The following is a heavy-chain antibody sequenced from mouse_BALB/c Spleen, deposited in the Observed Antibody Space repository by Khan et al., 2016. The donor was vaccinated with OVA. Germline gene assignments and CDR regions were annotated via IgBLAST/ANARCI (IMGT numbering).Heavy chain of an antibody. Sequence: EVELVESGGDLVKPGGSLKLSCAASGFTFSTYGMSWVRQAPDKRLEWVATVSTGGSYTYYPDSVKGRFTISRVNAKNTLYLQMSGLGSEDTAMFYCTRLAYYYDSEGFAYWGQGTLVTVSA. CDR3: TRLAYYYDSEGFAY. V-gene: IGHV5-6*01. D-gene: IGHD1-1*01. J-gene: IGHJ3*01. CDR1: GFTFSTYG. CDR2: VSTGGSYT.